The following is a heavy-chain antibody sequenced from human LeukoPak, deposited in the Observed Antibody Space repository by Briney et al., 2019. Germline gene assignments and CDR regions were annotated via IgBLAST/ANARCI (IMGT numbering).Heavy chain of an antibody. V-gene: IGHV4-34*01. CDR1: GGSMSPYH. J-gene: IGHJ2*01. CDR2: INHSGST. CDR3: ARGHGDFWSGYDWYFDL. Sequence: PSETLSLTCTVSGGSMSPYHWSWIRQPPGKGLEWIGEINHSGSTNYNPSLKSRVTISVDTSKNQFSLKLSSVTAADTAVYYCARGHGDFWSGYDWYFDLWGRGTLVTVSS. D-gene: IGHD3-3*01.